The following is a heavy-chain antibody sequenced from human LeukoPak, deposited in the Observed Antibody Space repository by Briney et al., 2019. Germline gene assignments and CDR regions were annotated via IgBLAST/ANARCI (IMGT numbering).Heavy chain of an antibody. CDR1: GGSFNNYA. D-gene: IGHD1-20*01. J-gene: IGHJ5*02. CDR2: IIPMLGKA. Sequence: SVKVSCKASGGSFNNYAINWVRQAPGQGLEYMGGIIPMLGKANHAQKFQGRLTITADESTSAAYMELSSLRSEDTAVYYCARGRHNWNGRTNWFDPWGQGTLVTVSS. CDR3: ARGRHNWNGRTNWFDP. V-gene: IGHV1-69*10.